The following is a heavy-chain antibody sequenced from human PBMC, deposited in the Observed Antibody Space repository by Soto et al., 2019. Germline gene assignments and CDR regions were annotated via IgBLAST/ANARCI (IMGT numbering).Heavy chain of an antibody. CDR1: GFTFTRYS. V-gene: IGHV3-21*06. J-gene: IGHJ5*02. CDR2: LSSSSNYI. CDR3: ARRDPMTGYYAPDR. D-gene: IGHD3-9*01. Sequence: ESGGGPVKPGGSLSLSCVASGFTFTRYSMIWVRQAPGKGLEWVASLSSSSNYIYHADSVKGRFTISRDNAKNTVYLQMNSLRAEDTAVYYCARRDPMTGYYAPDRWVQGTLVTVSS.